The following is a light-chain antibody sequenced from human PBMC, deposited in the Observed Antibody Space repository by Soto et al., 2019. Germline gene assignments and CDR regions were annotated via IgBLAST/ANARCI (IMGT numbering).Light chain of an antibody. J-gene: IGKJ4*01. V-gene: IGKV1-39*01. CDR2: AAS. CDR1: QSISSY. CDR3: RQSYSTPPT. Sequence: DIQMTQSPSSLSASVGDRVTITCRASQSISSYLNWYQQKPGKAPKLLISAASSLQSGVPSRFSGSGSGTDFTLTISSLQPEDFATYYCRQSYSTPPTFGGGTKVDIK.